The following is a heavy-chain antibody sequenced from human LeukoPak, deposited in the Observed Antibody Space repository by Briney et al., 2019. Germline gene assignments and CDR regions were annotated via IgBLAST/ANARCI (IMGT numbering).Heavy chain of an antibody. D-gene: IGHD3-22*01. CDR2: IYTSGST. CDR3: ARAVDSSGFSPFQH. J-gene: IGHJ1*01. CDR1: GDSISRHY. Sequence: SETLSLTCTVSGDSISRHYWSWVRQPAGKGLEWIGRIYTSGSTNYNPSLKSRVSLSVDTSKNQFSLRLTSVTAADTAVYYCARAVDSSGFSPFQHWGQGTLVTVSS. V-gene: IGHV4-4*07.